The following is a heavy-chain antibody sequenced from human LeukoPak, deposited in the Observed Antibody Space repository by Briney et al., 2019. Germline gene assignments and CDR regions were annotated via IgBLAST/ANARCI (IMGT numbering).Heavy chain of an antibody. D-gene: IGHD2-15*01. J-gene: IGHJ3*02. CDR1: EFTFSIYW. CDR2: INGDGSST. Sequence: GGSLRLSCAASEFTFSIYWMHWVRQAPGEGLVWVSRINGDGSSTRYADSVKGRFTISRDNAESTLYLQMNSLRAEDTAVYYCAREFGYCSGGNCYSQAFDIWGQGTMVTVSS. V-gene: IGHV3-74*01. CDR3: AREFGYCSGGNCYSQAFDI.